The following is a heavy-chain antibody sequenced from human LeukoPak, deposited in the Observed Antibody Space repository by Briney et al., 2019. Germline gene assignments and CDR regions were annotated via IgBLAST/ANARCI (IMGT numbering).Heavy chain of an antibody. CDR3: ARAAGRGSTSGLDLDY. V-gene: IGHV4-39*07. CDR2: IYYSGST. CDR1: GGSISSSSYY. J-gene: IGHJ4*02. Sequence: SSETLSLTCTVSGGSISSSSYYWGWIRQPPGKGLEWIGSIYYSGSTYYNPSLKSRVTISVDTSKNQFSLKLSSVTAADTAVYYCARAAGRGSTSGLDLDYWGQGSLVTVDS. D-gene: IGHD2-2*01.